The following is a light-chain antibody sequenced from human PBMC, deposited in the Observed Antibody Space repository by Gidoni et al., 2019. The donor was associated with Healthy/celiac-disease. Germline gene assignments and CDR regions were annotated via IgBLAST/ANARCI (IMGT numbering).Light chain of an antibody. CDR3: QQDGSSPLT. J-gene: IGKJ4*01. Sequence: EIVLTQSPGTLSSSPGESATLSCRASQSVSSSYLDWYQQKPGQAPRLLIYGASSRATGIPDRFSGSGSGTDFTLTISRLEPEDFAVYYCQQDGSSPLTFGGGTKVEIK. CDR1: QSVSSSY. V-gene: IGKV3-20*01. CDR2: GAS.